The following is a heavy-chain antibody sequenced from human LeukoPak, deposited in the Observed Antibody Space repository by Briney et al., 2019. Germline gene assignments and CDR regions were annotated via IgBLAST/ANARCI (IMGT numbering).Heavy chain of an antibody. V-gene: IGHV3-9*01. J-gene: IGHJ4*02. CDR2: ISWNSGSI. Sequence: GGSLRLSCAASGFTFDDYAVHWVRQAPGKGLEWVSGISWNSGSIGYADSVKGRFTISRDNAKNSLYLQMNSLRAEDTALYYCAKDIRPVAYYGGFDYWGQGTLVTVSS. D-gene: IGHD1-26*01. CDR3: AKDIRPVAYYGGFDY. CDR1: GFTFDDYA.